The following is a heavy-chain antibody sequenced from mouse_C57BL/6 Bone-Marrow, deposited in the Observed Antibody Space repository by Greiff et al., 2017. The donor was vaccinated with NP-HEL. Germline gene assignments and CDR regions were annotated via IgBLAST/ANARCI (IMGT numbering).Heavy chain of an antibody. Sequence: VQLVESGAELAKPGASVKLSCKASGYTFTSYWMHWVKQRPGQGLEWIGYINPSSGYTKYNQKFKDKATLTADKSSSTAYMQLSSLTYEDSAVYYCASPLLRGDWYFDVWGTGTTVTVSS. CDR3: ASPLLRGDWYFDV. CDR2: INPSSGYT. V-gene: IGHV1-7*01. CDR1: GYTFTSYW. D-gene: IGHD1-2*01. J-gene: IGHJ1*03.